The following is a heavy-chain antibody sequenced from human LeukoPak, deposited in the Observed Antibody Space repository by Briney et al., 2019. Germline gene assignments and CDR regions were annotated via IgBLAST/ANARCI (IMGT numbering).Heavy chain of an antibody. V-gene: IGHV4-39*07. CDR3: ARLSLKVLEWSPTKGKETHYFDY. CDR2: INHSGST. J-gene: IGHJ4*02. Sequence: SETLSLTCTVSGGSISSSSYYWSWIRQPPGKGLEWIGEINHSGSTNYNPSLKSRVTILEDKSKNQFSLKLSSVTAADTAVYYCARLSLKVLEWSPTKGKETHYFDYWGQGTLVTVSS. D-gene: IGHD3-3*01. CDR1: GGSISSSSYY.